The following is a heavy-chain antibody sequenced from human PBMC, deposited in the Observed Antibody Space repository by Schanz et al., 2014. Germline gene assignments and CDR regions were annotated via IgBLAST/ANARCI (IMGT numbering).Heavy chain of an antibody. CDR2: IWYDGSNK. Sequence: VQLVESGGGLVKPGGSLRLSCAASGFTFSDYYMSWIRQAPGKGLEWVAIIWYDGSNKYYADSVKGRFTISRDNSKNTLFLQMSSLRAEDTAVYYCATEGPRGTRHPINYYYAMDNWGQGTKVTV. V-gene: IGHV3-33*08. CDR3: ATEGPRGTRHPINYYYAMDN. CDR1: GFTFSDYY. D-gene: IGHD6-6*01. J-gene: IGHJ6*02.